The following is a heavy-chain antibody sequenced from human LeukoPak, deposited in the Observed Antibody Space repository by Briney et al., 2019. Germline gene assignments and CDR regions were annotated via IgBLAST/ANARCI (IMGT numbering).Heavy chain of an antibody. CDR2: IRYDGSNK. V-gene: IGHV3-30*02. D-gene: IGHD2-2*02. Sequence: GGSLRLSCAASGFTFNNYGMHWVRQAPGKGLEWVAFIRYDGSNKYYADSVKGRFTISRDNSKNTLYLQMNSLRAEDTAVYYCAKDGSGGVYCSSTSCYRYYYMDVWGKGTTVTVSS. J-gene: IGHJ6*03. CDR3: AKDGSGGVYCSSTSCYRYYYMDV. CDR1: GFTFNNYG.